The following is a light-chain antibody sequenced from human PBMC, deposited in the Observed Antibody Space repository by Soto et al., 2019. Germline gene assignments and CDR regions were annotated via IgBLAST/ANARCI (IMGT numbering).Light chain of an antibody. V-gene: IGLV1-40*01. CDR3: QSYGSSLSAL. Sequence: QSVLTQPPSVSGAPGQRVTISCTGSSSNIGAGYDVHWYQQLPGTAPKLLIYGNSNRPSGVPDRLSGSKSGTSASLAITGLQAEDEADYYCQSYGSSLSALFGGGTKLTVL. CDR1: SSNIGAGYD. CDR2: GNS. J-gene: IGLJ3*02.